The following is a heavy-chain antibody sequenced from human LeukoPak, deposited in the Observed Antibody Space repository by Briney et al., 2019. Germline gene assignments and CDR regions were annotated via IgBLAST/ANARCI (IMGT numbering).Heavy chain of an antibody. J-gene: IGHJ5*02. D-gene: IGHD3-3*01. CDR3: ARVYRFFGVVSGVVDP. Sequence: EASVKVSCKASGYTFTSYGISWVRQALGQGLVWLCSLSAYNGNTNYAQKPQGRVTMTTDTSTSTAYMELRSLRSDDTAVYYCARVYRFFGVVSGVVDPWGQGTLVTVSS. CDR2: LSAYNGNT. V-gene: IGHV1-18*01. CDR1: GYTFTSYG.